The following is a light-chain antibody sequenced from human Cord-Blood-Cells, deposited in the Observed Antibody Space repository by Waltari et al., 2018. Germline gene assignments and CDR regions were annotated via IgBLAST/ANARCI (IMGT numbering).Light chain of an antibody. CDR3: MQRIEFPYT. Sequence: DIVMTQTPLSLPVTHGEPASISCRSSQSLLDSEDGNTYLDWYLQKLGQSPQLLFYTLSDRASVVPDRFSGSGSGTDFTLKISRVEAEDVGVYYCMQRIEFPYTFGQGTKLEIK. CDR1: QSLLDSEDGNTY. J-gene: IGKJ2*01. CDR2: TLS. V-gene: IGKV2-40*01.